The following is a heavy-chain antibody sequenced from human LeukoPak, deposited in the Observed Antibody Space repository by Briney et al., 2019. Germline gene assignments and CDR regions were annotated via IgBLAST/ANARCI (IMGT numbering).Heavy chain of an antibody. D-gene: IGHD5-18*01. CDR2: FYYSGST. CDR3: ARGQYSYVDY. Sequence: SETLSLTCTVSGGSITSCYWSWIRQPPGKGLEWIGYFYYSGSTSYNPSLKSRVTISVDTPKNQFSLKLSSVTAADTAVYYCARGQYSYVDYWGQGTLVTVSS. CDR1: GGSITSCY. J-gene: IGHJ4*02. V-gene: IGHV4-59*01.